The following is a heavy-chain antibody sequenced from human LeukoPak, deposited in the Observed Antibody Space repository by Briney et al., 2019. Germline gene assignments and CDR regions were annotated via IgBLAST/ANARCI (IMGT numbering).Heavy chain of an antibody. CDR1: GGSITNTNYY. J-gene: IGHJ4*02. D-gene: IGHD4-11*01. CDR3: AGEWQYQFDF. V-gene: IGHV4-39*07. Sequence: SETLSLTCTVSGGSITNTNYYWAWIRQPPGEGLEWIGSVYHSGITYYTPSLKGRVSISVDTSKNHFSLKVTSVTAADTAVYYCAGEWQYQFDFWGQGSLVTISS. CDR2: VYHSGIT.